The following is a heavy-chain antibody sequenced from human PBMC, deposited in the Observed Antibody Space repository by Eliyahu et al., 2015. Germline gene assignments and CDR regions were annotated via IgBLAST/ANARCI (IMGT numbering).Heavy chain of an antibody. D-gene: IGHD2-15*01. CDR2: ISPYSGQT. CDR1: GYSFSNYE. V-gene: IGHV1-18*04. J-gene: IGHJ3*02. Sequence: QVFLVQSGAEVRKPGASVKVSCXASGYSFSNYEINWVRQAPGQGLEWMGWISPYSGQTKXAQKLQGRVTMTTDTSTSIAYMELKSLRSDDTAIYYCARVNDDGSFAFDIWGQGTMVTVSA. CDR3: ARVNDDGSFAFDI.